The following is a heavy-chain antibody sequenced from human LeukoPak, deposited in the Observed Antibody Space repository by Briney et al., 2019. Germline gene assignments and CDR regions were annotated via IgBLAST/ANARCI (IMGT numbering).Heavy chain of an antibody. V-gene: IGHV3-33*01. CDR1: GFTFSSYG. D-gene: IGHD3-22*01. J-gene: IGHJ4*02. Sequence: GRSLRLSCAASGFTFSSYGMHWVRQAPGKGLEWVAVIWYDGSNKYYADSVKGRFTISRDNSKNTLYLQMNSLRAEDTAVYYCARAASYYYDSSGVFDYWGQGTLVTVSS. CDR3: ARAASYYYDSSGVFDY. CDR2: IWYDGSNK.